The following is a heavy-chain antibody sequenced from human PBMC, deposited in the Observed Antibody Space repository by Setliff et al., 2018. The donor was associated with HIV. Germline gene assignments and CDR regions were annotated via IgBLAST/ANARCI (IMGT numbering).Heavy chain of an antibody. D-gene: IGHD3-22*01. V-gene: IGHV1-46*01. J-gene: IGHJ1*01. CDR3: ARDWEARADYYDTSGQAQYFQH. Sequence: PSVKVSCKASGYSFTSYYVHWVRQAPGQGLEWMGIINPSGGTTSYAQKFQGRVTMTRDTSTSTVYMELSSLRSEDTAVYYCARDWEARADYYDTSGQAQYFQHWGQGTLVTVSS. CDR2: INPSGGTT. CDR1: GYSFTSYY.